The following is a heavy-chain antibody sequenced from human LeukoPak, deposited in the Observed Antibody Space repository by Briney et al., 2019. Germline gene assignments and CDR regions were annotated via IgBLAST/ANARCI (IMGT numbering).Heavy chain of an antibody. CDR2: ISSSSSYT. CDR1: GFTFSDYY. J-gene: IGHJ5*02. V-gene: IGHV3-11*05. CDR3: ARVIGGIRYFDWYNWFDP. Sequence: GGSLRLSCAASGFTFSDYYMSWIRQAPGKGLEWVSYISSSSSYTNYAYSVKGRFTISRDNDKNSLYLQMNSLRAEDTAVYYCARVIGGIRYFDWYNWFDPWGQGTLVTVSS. D-gene: IGHD3-9*01.